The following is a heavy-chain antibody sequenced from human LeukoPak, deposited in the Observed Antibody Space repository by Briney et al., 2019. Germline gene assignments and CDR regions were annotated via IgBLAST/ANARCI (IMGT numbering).Heavy chain of an antibody. CDR2: INRSESN. D-gene: IGHD2/OR15-2a*01. J-gene: IGHJ2*01. CDR1: GGPLRGYY. V-gene: IGHV4-34*01. CDR3: ARGSRGGLRSRYFDL. Sequence: PSETLSLTCAVYGGPLRGYYWRWPRQPPGKGLEWIGEINRSESNNYNPSLKSRGTVSVDTSKNQCSLKLSSVTAADTAVYYCARGSRGGLRSRYFDLWGRGTLVTVSS.